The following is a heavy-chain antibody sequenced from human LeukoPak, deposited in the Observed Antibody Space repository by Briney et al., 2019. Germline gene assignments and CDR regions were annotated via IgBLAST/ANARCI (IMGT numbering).Heavy chain of an antibody. CDR3: ARESGAFSPFGF. Sequence: SGTLSLTCAVSGGSILSTNRWSWVRQPPGKGLEWIGEVHLSGASNYNPSLKSRVSMSIDKSRNHLSLELTSVTAADTAIYYCARESGAFSPFGFWGQGTLVTVSS. CDR1: GGSILSTNR. V-gene: IGHV4-4*02. J-gene: IGHJ4*02. CDR2: VHLSGAS. D-gene: IGHD1-26*01.